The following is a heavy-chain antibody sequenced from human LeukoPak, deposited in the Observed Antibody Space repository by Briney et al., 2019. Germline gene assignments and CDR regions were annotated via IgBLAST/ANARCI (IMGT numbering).Heavy chain of an antibody. CDR2: ISYDGSNK. J-gene: IGHJ4*02. D-gene: IGHD1-26*01. CDR1: GFTFSSYG. V-gene: IGHV3-30*18. CDR3: AKYVGALDY. Sequence: PGGSLRLSCAASGFTFSSYGMHWVRQAPGKGLEWVAVISYDGSNKYYADSVKGRFTISRDNSKNTLYLQMNSLRAEDTAVYYCAKYVGALDYWGQGTLVTVSS.